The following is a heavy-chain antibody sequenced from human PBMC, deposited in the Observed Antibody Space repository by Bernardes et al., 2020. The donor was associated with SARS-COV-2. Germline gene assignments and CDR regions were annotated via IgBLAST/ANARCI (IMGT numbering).Heavy chain of an antibody. CDR1: GGSISSYY. D-gene: IGHD3-16*01. J-gene: IGHJ6*02. V-gene: IGHV4-59*08. CDR2: IYYSGST. CDR3: ARRVSGFGGYYYYYGMDV. Sequence: SETLSLTCTVSGGSISSYYWSWIRQPPGKGLEWIGYIYYSGSTNYNPSLKSRVTISVDTSKNQFSLKLSSVTAADTAVYYCARRVSGFGGYYYYYGMDVWGQGTTVTVSS.